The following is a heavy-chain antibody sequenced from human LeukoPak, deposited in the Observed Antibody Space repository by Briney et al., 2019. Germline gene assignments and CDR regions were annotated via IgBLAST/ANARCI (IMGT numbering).Heavy chain of an antibody. V-gene: IGHV1-69*13. CDR2: IIPIFGTA. CDR1: GGTFSSYA. Sequence: SVKVSCKASGGTFSSYAISWVRQAPGQGLEWMGRIIPIFGTANYAQKFQGRVTITADESTSAAYMELSSLRSEDTAVYYCAREEVTDYYYYYYMDVWGKGTTVTVSS. J-gene: IGHJ6*03. D-gene: IGHD2-21*02. CDR3: AREEVTDYYYYYYMDV.